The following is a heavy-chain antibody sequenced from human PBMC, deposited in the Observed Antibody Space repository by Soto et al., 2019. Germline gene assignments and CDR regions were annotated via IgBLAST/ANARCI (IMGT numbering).Heavy chain of an antibody. J-gene: IGHJ4*02. V-gene: IGHV3-15*01. CDR3: APGWGVTDFDF. CDR1: GFTFRNAW. Sequence: EAQLVEDGGGLVKPGESLRLSCAASGFTFRNAWMSWVRQAPGKGLEWVGRIKSEIAGGTIDYAAPVKGRFTISRDDSKNVVYLQMDSLKTEDTAVYYCAPGWGVTDFDFWAQGTLVTVSS. D-gene: IGHD2-21*02. CDR2: IKSEIAGGTI.